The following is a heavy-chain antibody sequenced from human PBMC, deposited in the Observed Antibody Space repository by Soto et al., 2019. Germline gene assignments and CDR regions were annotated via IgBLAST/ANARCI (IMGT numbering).Heavy chain of an antibody. J-gene: IGHJ4*02. CDR2: IIPIFGTA. Sequence: QVQLVQSGAEVKKPGSSVKVSCKASGGTFSSYAISWVRQAPGQGLEWMGGIIPIFGTANYAQKFQGRVTITADESTRTAYMELSSLRSEDTAVYYCASSPVWFGESYYFDYWGQGTLVTVSS. D-gene: IGHD3-10*01. CDR3: ASSPVWFGESYYFDY. V-gene: IGHV1-69*12. CDR1: GGTFSSYA.